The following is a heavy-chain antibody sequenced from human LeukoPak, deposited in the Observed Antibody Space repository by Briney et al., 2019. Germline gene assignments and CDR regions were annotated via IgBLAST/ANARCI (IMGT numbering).Heavy chain of an antibody. Sequence: PGGSLRLSCSASGFIFSNCWMSWVRQAPGKGLEWVANIKYDGSGTYYVDSVKGRFTISRDNAKNSLYLQINSLRAEDTAVYYCARSSYSSSSSVWGQGTMVTVSS. CDR2: IKYDGSGT. V-gene: IGHV3-7*03. D-gene: IGHD6-6*01. J-gene: IGHJ3*01. CDR3: ARSSYSSSSSV. CDR1: GFIFSNCW.